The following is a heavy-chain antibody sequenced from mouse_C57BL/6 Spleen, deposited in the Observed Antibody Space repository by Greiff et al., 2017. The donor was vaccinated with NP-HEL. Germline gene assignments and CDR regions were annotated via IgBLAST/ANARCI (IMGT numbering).Heavy chain of an antibody. CDR1: GYSFTGYY. D-gene: IGHD2-4*01. CDR2: INPSTGGT. V-gene: IGHV1-42*01. Sequence: EVQLQESGPELVKPGASVKISCKASGYSFTGYYMNWVKQSPEKSLEWIGEINPSTGGTTYNQKFKAKATLTVDKSSSTAYMQLKSLTSEDSAGYYCARWGYDYDGVAYWGQGTLVTVSA. CDR3: ARWGYDYDGVAY. J-gene: IGHJ3*01.